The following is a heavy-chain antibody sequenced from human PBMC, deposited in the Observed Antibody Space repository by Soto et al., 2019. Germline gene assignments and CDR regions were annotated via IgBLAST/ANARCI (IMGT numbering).Heavy chain of an antibody. V-gene: IGHV3-23*01. CDR3: AKGKANTVFGVDTLFDH. D-gene: IGHD3-3*01. Sequence: GGSLRLSCAASGFTFSSYAMTWVRQAPGKGLEWVSTISGNGGYTYYSDSVRGRFTISRDNSKETLYLQMDSLRADDTAVFYCAKGKANTVFGVDTLFDHWGQGTQV. J-gene: IGHJ4*02. CDR1: GFTFSSYA. CDR2: ISGNGGYT.